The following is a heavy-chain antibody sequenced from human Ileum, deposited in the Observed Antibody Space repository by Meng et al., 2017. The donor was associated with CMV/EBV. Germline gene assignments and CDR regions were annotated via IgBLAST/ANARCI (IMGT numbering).Heavy chain of an antibody. V-gene: IGHV4-30-4*07. CDR1: GASSNTDNYA. CDR3: IRGHRSSSGFDY. CDR2: IYYSGST. Sequence: AVSGASSNTDNYAWTWVRQPPGRELEWIENIYYSGSTHYNPSLKSRATISLDTSKNQFSLKLASLTAADTAVYHCIRGHRSSSGFDYWSQGTLVTVSS. J-gene: IGHJ4*02. D-gene: IGHD6-6*01.